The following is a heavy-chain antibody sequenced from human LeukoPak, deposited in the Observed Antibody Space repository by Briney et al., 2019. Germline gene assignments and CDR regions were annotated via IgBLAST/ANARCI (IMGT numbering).Heavy chain of an antibody. CDR1: GYTFTGYY. CDR3: ARDPPNYGDYVGGDY. J-gene: IGHJ4*02. CDR2: INPNSGGT. D-gene: IGHD4-17*01. Sequence: ASVKVSCKASGYTFTGYYMHWVRQAPGQGLEWMGWINPNSGGTNYAQKFQGRVTMTRDTSISTAYMELSRLRSDDTAVYYCARDPPNYGDYVGGDYWGQGTLVTVSS. V-gene: IGHV1-2*02.